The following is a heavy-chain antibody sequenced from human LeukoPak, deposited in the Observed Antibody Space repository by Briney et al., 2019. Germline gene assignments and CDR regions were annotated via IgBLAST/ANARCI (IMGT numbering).Heavy chain of an antibody. J-gene: IGHJ5*02. D-gene: IGHD6-13*01. V-gene: IGHV1-69*06. CDR1: GGTFSSYA. CDR2: IIPIFGTA. CDR3: ARVLPPDSSSWYEGWFDP. Sequence: GASVKVSCKASGGTFSSYAISWVRQAPGQGLEWMGGIIPIFGTANYAQKFQGRVTITADKSTSTAYMELSSLRSEDTAVYYCARVLPPDSSSWYEGWFDPWGQGTLVTVSS.